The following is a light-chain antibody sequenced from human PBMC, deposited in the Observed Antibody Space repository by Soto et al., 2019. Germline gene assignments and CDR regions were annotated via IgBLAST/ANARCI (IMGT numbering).Light chain of an antibody. Sequence: QSALTQPASVSGSPGQSIAISCTGTSSDVGGYDYVSWYQQHPGKAPKLMIYEVSNRPSGVSNRFSGSKSGNTASLTISGLQAEDEADYYCSSYTGSNTLRVFGGGTKVTVL. J-gene: IGLJ3*02. CDR2: EVS. CDR1: SSDVGGYDY. CDR3: SSYTGSNTLRV. V-gene: IGLV2-14*01.